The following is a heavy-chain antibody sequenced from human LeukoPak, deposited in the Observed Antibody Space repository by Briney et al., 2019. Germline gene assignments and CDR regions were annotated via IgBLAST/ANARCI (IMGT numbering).Heavy chain of an antibody. Sequence: ASVKVSCKASGYTFTGYYMHWVRQAPGQGLEWMGWINPNSGGTNYAQKFQGRVTMTRDTSISTAYMELSRLRSDDTAVYYCAKDFLRRGYFDWLPLGYYYYMDVWGKGTTVTISS. CDR1: GYTFTGYY. CDR2: INPNSGGT. CDR3: AKDFLRRGYFDWLPLGYYYYMDV. V-gene: IGHV1-2*02. J-gene: IGHJ6*03. D-gene: IGHD3-9*01.